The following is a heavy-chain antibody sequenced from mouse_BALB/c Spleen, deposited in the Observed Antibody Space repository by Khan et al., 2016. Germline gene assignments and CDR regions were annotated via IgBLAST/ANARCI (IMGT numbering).Heavy chain of an antibody. CDR3: ARSGYYALDH. J-gene: IGHJ4*01. Sequence: EVELVESGGGLVKPGGSLKLSCAASGFTFSDYYMNWVRQTPEKRLEWVATISDGGSYTYYPASVKGRFTISRDNAKINLYLQMSSLKSEDTPMYYCARSGYYALDHWRQGTSVTVSS. V-gene: IGHV5-4*02. CDR2: ISDGGSYT. CDR1: GFTFSDYY.